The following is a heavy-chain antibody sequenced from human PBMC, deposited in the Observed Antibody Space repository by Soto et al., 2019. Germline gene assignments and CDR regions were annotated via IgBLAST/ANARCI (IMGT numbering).Heavy chain of an antibody. CDR3: ARGHEQSIYYYYGMDV. Sequence: SLRLSCAASGFTFSSYGMHWVRQAPGKGLEWVAVIWYDGSNKYYADSVKGRFTISRDNSKNTLYLQMNSLRAEDTAVYYCARGHEQSIYYYYGMDVWGQGTTVTVSS. V-gene: IGHV3-33*01. J-gene: IGHJ6*02. CDR1: GFTFSSYG. CDR2: IWYDGSNK. D-gene: IGHD6-19*01.